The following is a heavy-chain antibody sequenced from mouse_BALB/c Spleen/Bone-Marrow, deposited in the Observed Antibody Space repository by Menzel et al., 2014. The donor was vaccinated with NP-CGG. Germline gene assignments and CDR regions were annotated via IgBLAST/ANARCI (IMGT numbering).Heavy chain of an antibody. D-gene: IGHD4-1*01. V-gene: IGHV14-3*02. Sequence: EVKLVESGAELVEPGASVKLSCTASGFNIKDTYMHWVKQRPEQGLEWIGRIDPANGNTKYDPKFQGKATITADTSSNTAYLRLSSLTSEDTAVYYCARWEYYAMDYWGQGTSVTVSS. CDR2: IDPANGNT. CDR3: ARWEYYAMDY. J-gene: IGHJ4*01. CDR1: GFNIKDTY.